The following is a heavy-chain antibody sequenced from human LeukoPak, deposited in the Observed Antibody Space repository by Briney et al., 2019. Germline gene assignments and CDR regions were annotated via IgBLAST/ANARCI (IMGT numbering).Heavy chain of an antibody. CDR2: IRYDGSNK. V-gene: IGHV3-30*02. Sequence: GGSLRLSCAASGFTFSSYAMSWVRQAPGKGLEWVAFIRYDGSNKYYADSVKGRFTISRDNSKNTLYLQMNSLRAEDTAVYYCAKDQAVRTPGAFDIWGQGTMVTVSS. J-gene: IGHJ3*02. CDR3: AKDQAVRTPGAFDI. D-gene: IGHD2-2*01. CDR1: GFTFSSYA.